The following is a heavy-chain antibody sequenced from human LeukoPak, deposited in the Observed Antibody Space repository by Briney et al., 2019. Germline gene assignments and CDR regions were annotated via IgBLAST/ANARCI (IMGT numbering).Heavy chain of an antibody. CDR1: GFTFSNAW. D-gene: IGHD6-19*01. CDR2: IKSKTDGGTT. V-gene: IGHV3-15*01. Sequence: GGSLRLSCAASGFTFSNAWMSWVRQAPGKGLEWVGRIKSKTDGGTTDDAAPVKGRFTISRDDSKNTLYLQMNSLKTEDTAVYYCTTDLQQWPPRPPSSGSYYYYYGMDVWGQGTTVTVSS. CDR3: TTDLQQWPPRPPSSGSYYYYYGMDV. J-gene: IGHJ6*02.